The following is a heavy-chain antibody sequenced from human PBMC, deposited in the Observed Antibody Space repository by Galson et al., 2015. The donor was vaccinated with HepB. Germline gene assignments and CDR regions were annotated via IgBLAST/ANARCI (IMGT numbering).Heavy chain of an antibody. CDR2: ISSTSSAI. J-gene: IGHJ3*02. CDR3: ARGNMVAGAVDI. V-gene: IGHV3-48*02. CDR1: GFTFSYYN. D-gene: IGHD5-12*01. Sequence: SLRLSCAASGFTFSYYNMDWVRQAPGKGLEWVSYISSTSSAIYYADSVKGRFTISRDNAKNSLYLQMNSLRDEDTAIYYCARGNMVAGAVDIWGQGTMVAVSS.